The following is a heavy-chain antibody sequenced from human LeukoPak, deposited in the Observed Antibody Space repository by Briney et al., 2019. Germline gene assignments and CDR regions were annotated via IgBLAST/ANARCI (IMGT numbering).Heavy chain of an antibody. CDR3: AKAPFCSGGSCYKTFDY. CDR2: INPNSGGT. D-gene: IGHD2-15*01. J-gene: IGHJ4*02. CDR1: GYTFTGYY. Sequence: ASVKVSCKDSGYTFTGYYMHWVRQAPGQGLEWMGWINPNSGGTNYAQKFQGRVTMTRDTSISTAYMELSRLRSDDTAVYYCAKAPFCSGGSCYKTFDYWGQGTLVTVSS. V-gene: IGHV1-2*02.